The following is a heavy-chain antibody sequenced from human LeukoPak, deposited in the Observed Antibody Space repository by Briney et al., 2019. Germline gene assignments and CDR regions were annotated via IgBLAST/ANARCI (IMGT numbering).Heavy chain of an antibody. CDR1: GGSFSGYY. V-gene: IGHV4-59*01. CDR3: ARDFQGSLPEAFDI. Sequence: SETLSLTCAVYGGSFSGYYWSWIRQPPGKGLEWIGYIYYSGSTNYNPSLKSRVTISVDTSKNQFSLKLSSVTAADTAVYYCARDFQGSLPEAFDIWGQGTMVTVSS. D-gene: IGHD1-26*01. J-gene: IGHJ3*02. CDR2: IYYSGST.